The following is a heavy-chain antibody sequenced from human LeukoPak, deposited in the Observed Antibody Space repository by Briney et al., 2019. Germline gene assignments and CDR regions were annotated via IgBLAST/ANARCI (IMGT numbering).Heavy chain of an antibody. V-gene: IGHV3-21*01. CDR2: ISSSSRDI. CDR3: ARGQGAFGGVIVIDLDY. J-gene: IGHJ4*02. CDR1: GFTFSSYV. D-gene: IGHD3-16*02. Sequence: GGSLRLSCAASGFTFSSYVMSWVRQAPGKGLEWVAAISSSSRDIFYADSVKGRFSISRDNTQNSLSLQMNSLRAEDTAVYYCARGQGAFGGVIVIDLDYWGQGTLVTVSS.